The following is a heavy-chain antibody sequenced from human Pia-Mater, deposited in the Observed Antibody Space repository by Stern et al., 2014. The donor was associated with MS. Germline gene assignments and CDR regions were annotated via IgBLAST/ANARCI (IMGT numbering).Heavy chain of an antibody. CDR1: GGSISSGDFS. CDR3: ARSTDSVEEAFDY. J-gene: IGHJ4*02. D-gene: IGHD3-16*01. V-gene: IGHV4-30-4*01. Sequence: QVQLQESGPGLVKPSQTLSLTCTVSGGSISSGDFSWSWIRQSPGKGLEWIGYFFYGGSTDYNPSLRSRVTISGDTSKNQFSLKLSSVTAADTAVYYCARSTDSVEEAFDYWGQGKLVTVSS. CDR2: FFYGGST.